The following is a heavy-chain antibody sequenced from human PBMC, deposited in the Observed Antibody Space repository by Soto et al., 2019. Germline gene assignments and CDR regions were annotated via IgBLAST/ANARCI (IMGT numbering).Heavy chain of an antibody. J-gene: IGHJ3*02. CDR1: GGTFSSYA. CDR2: IIPIFGTA. Sequence: QVQLVQSGAEVKKTGSSVKVSCKSSGGTFSSYAISWVRQAPGQGLEWMGGIIPIFGTANYAQKFQGRVTIPADKSTSTAYMELSSLRSEDTAVYYCARDEATILWGGAFDIWGQGTMVTVSS. CDR3: ARDEATILWGGAFDI. D-gene: IGHD3-3*01. V-gene: IGHV1-69*06.